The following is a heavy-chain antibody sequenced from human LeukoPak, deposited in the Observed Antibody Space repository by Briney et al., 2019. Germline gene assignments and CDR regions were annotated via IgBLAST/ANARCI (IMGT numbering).Heavy chain of an antibody. CDR2: MNPNSGNT. J-gene: IGHJ6*03. Sequence: GASVKVSCKASGGTFSSYAISWVRQAPGQGLEWMGWMNPNSGNTGYAQKFQGRVTMTRNTSISTAYMELSSLRSEDTAVYYCARGPTMVRGRPNYYYMDVWGKGTTVTISS. CDR3: ARGPTMVRGRPNYYYMDV. D-gene: IGHD3-10*01. CDR1: GGTFSSYA. V-gene: IGHV1-8*02.